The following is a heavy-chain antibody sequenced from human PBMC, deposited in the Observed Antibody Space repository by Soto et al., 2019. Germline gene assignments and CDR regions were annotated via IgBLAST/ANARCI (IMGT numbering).Heavy chain of an antibody. CDR2: IYYSGST. Sequence: SETLSLTCTVSGGSISSGGYYWRWIRQHPGKGLEWIGYIYYSGSTYYNPSLKSRVTISVDTSKNQFSLKLSSVTAADTAVYYCARLSSGRLSGDYYYYYGMDVWGQGTTVTVSS. CDR1: GGSISSGGYY. V-gene: IGHV4-39*01. CDR3: ARLSSGRLSGDYYYYYGMDV. J-gene: IGHJ6*02. D-gene: IGHD1-26*01.